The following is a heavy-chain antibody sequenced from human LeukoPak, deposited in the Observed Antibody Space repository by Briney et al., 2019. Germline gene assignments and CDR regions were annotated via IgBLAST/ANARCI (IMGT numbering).Heavy chain of an antibody. CDR2: IYYSGST. D-gene: IGHD5-18*01. Sequence: SETLSLTCTISGGSISSYYWSWIRQPPGKRLEWIGYIYYSGSTDYNPSLKSRVTISVDTSKNQFSLKLSSVTAADTALYYCARTPTTYTYGTFDSWGQGTLVTVSS. J-gene: IGHJ4*02. CDR3: ARTPTTYTYGTFDS. CDR1: GGSISSYY. V-gene: IGHV4-59*01.